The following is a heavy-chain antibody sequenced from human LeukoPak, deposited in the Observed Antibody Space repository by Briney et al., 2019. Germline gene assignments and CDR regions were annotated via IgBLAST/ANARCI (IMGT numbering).Heavy chain of an antibody. V-gene: IGHV3-53*01. CDR1: GFTVSSNY. D-gene: IGHD3-16*01. Sequence: PGGSLRLSCAASGFTVSSNYMSWVRQAPGKGLEWVSIIYSGGSTYYADSVKGRFTVSRDNSRNTLYLQMNTLRADDTAVYYCARDWGSLRLHLWGRGTLVTVSS. CDR2: IYSGGST. CDR3: ARDWGSLRLHL. J-gene: IGHJ2*01.